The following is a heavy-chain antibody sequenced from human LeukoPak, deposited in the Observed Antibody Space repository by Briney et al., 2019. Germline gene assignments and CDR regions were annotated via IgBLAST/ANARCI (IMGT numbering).Heavy chain of an antibody. J-gene: IGHJ4*02. CDR2: INQDGSEK. D-gene: IGHD3-10*01. CDR3: ARVPPVYVSGNFYTGTHFDY. Sequence: GGSLRLSCAASGFTFSSYWMSWVRQAPGKGLEWVANINQDGSEKYYVDSVKGRFTISRDNAQNSLYLQMNSLRAADTAVYYCARVPPVYVSGNFYTGTHFDYWGQGTLVTVSS. V-gene: IGHV3-7*03. CDR1: GFTFSSYW.